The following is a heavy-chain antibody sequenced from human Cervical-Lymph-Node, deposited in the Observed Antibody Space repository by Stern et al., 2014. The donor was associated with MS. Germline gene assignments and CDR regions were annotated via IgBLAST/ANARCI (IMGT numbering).Heavy chain of an antibody. D-gene: IGHD6-19*01. V-gene: IGHV3-33*01. CDR1: GFTFSSYG. J-gene: IGHJ6*02. CDR3: ASVAVAGNYYYYGMDV. CDR2: IWYDGSNK. Sequence: QVQLVESGGGVVQPGRSLRLSCAASGFTFSSYGMHWVRQAPGKGLEWVAVIWYDGSNKYYADSVKGRFTISRDNSKNTLYLQMNSLRAEDTAVYYCASVAVAGNYYYYGMDVWGQGTTVTVSS.